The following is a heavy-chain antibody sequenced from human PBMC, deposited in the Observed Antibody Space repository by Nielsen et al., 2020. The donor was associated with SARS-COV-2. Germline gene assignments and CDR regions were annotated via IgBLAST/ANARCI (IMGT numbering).Heavy chain of an antibody. CDR1: GFTFSSYA. D-gene: IGHD1-14*01. CDR3: ARMAEDYYYGMDV. Sequence: GESLKISCAASGFTFSSYAMHWVRQAPDKGLEWVAVISYDGSNKYYADSVKGRFTISRDNSKNTLYLQMNSLRAEDTAVYYCARMAEDYYYGMDVWGQGTTVTVSS. J-gene: IGHJ6*02. V-gene: IGHV3-30*04. CDR2: ISYDGSNK.